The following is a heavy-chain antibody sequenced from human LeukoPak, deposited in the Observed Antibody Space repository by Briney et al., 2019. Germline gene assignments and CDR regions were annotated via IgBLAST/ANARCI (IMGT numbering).Heavy chain of an antibody. CDR2: IKQDGSEK. Sequence: GGSLTLSCAASGFTFSSYWMSWVRQAPGKGLEWVANIKQDGSEKYYVDSVKGRFTISRDNAKNSLYLQMNSLRAEDTAVYYCARDSVLRYFDWLYYYGMDVWGQGTTVTVSS. V-gene: IGHV3-7*04. D-gene: IGHD3-9*01. J-gene: IGHJ6*02. CDR1: GFTFSSYW. CDR3: ARDSVLRYFDWLYYYGMDV.